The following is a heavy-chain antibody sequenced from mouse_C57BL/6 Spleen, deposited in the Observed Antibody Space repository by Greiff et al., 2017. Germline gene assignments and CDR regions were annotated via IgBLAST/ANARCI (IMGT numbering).Heavy chain of an antibody. J-gene: IGHJ1*03. CDR3: ARMVYYSKFDWYFDV. V-gene: IGHV1-52*01. D-gene: IGHD2-5*01. CDR1: GYTFTSYW. CDR2: IDPSDSET. Sequence: VKLQESGAELVRPGSSVKLSCKASGYTFTSYWMHWVKQRPIQGLEWIGNIDPSDSETHYNQKFKDKATLTVDKSSSTAYMQLSSLTSEDSAVYYCARMVYYSKFDWYFDVWGTGTTVTVSS.